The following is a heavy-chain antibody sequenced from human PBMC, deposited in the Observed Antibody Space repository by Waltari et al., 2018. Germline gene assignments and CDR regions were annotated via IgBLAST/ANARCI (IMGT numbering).Heavy chain of an antibody. V-gene: IGHV3-48*04. J-gene: IGHJ6*03. CDR1: GLTFSHYS. D-gene: IGHD3-10*01. CDR3: ARDALFRYYMDV. CDR2: MCNISSTR. Sequence: EVQLVESGGGLVQTGGSMRLSCAAAGLTFSHYSMNWGRQAPGKGLEVLSDMCNISSTRYYPASVKCPVTISRDNAKNSLYLQMNSRRAEDTAVYYCARDALFRYYMDVWGKGTTVTVSS.